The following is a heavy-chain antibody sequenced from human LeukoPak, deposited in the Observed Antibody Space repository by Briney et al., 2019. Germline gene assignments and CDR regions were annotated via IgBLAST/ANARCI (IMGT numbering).Heavy chain of an antibody. Sequence: GGSLRLSCAASGFTVSSNYMSWVRQAPGKGLEWVSVIYSGGSTYYADSVKGRFTISRDNSKNTLYLQMNSLRAEDTAVYYCARCRFGEYRSYYYYMDVWGKGTTVTISS. CDR2: IYSGGST. CDR1: GFTVSSNY. CDR3: ARCRFGEYRSYYYYMDV. D-gene: IGHD3-10*01. J-gene: IGHJ6*03. V-gene: IGHV3-53*01.